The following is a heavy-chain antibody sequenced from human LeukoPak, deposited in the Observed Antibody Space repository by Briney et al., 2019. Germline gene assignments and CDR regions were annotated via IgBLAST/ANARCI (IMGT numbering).Heavy chain of an antibody. Sequence: SETLSLTCAVYGGSFSGYYWSWIRQPPGKGLEWIGEINHSGSTNYNPSLKSRVTISVDTSKNQFSLKLSSVTAADTAVYYCARLAHCTNGVCCRGSCRGYWGQGTLVTVSS. D-gene: IGHD2-8*01. V-gene: IGHV4-34*01. CDR2: INHSGST. CDR3: ARLAHCTNGVCCRGSCRGY. CDR1: GGSFSGYY. J-gene: IGHJ4*02.